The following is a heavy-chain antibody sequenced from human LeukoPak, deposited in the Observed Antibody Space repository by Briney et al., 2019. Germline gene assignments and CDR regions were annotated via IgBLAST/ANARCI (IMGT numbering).Heavy chain of an antibody. CDR2: ISWNSGSI. J-gene: IGHJ4*02. V-gene: IGHV3-9*01. D-gene: IGHD7-27*01. CDR3: AREITTNGGRYFDY. Sequence: GGSLRLSCAASGFTFDDYAMHWVRHAPGKGLEWVSGISWNSGSIGYADSVKGRFTISRDNAKNTLYLQMNSLRAEDTAVYYCAREITTNGGRYFDYWGQGTLVTVSS. CDR1: GFTFDDYA.